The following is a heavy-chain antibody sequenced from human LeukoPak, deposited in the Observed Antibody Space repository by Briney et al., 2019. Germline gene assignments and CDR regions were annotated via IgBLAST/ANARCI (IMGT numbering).Heavy chain of an antibody. CDR2: IICSGGNT. CDR1: GFTFSTYA. D-gene: IGHD3/OR15-3a*01. V-gene: IGHV3-23*01. CDR3: ARPRTEGAYFDY. J-gene: IGHJ4*02. Sequence: GGSLRLSCVVSGFTFSTYAMSWVRQAPGKGLEWVSTIICSGGNTYYADSVKGRFTISRDISKNTLYLQINSLRAEDTAVYYCARPRTEGAYFDYWGQGAVVTVSS.